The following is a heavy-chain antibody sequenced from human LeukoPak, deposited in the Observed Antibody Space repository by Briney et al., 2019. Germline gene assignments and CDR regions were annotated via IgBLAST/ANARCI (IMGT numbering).Heavy chain of an antibody. CDR3: ARLKIDGTHFDY. J-gene: IGHJ4*02. D-gene: IGHD3-9*01. Sequence: GGSLRLSCAASGFTFSSFAMTWVRQAPGKGLEWVSGFDGNGPNTYYADSVKGRFTISGDSSKNTLYLQMNSLRAEDTAVYYCARLKIDGTHFDYWGQGTLVTVSS. V-gene: IGHV3-23*01. CDR1: GFTFSSFA. CDR2: FDGNGPNT.